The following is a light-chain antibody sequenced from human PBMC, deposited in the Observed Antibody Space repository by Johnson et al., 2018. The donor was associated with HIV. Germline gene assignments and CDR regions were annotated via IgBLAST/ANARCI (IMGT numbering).Light chain of an antibody. CDR2: ENN. CDR3: GTWDSSLSAYV. V-gene: IGLV1-51*02. J-gene: IGLJ1*01. CDR1: SSNIGDNY. Sequence: QSVLTQPPSVSAAPGQKVTISCSGSSSNIGDNYVSWYQQLPGTAPKVLIYENNERPSGIPDRFSGSRSGTSATLGITGLQPGDEADYYCGTWDSSLSAYVFGTGHKVTVL.